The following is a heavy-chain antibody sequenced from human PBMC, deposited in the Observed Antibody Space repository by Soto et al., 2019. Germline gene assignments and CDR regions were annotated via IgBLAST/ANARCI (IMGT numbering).Heavy chain of an antibody. D-gene: IGHD7-27*01. CDR2: IYYNGNT. Sequence: QVQLQESGPGLVKPSETLSLTCTVSGGSISNHYWSWIRQPPWKGLEWIGYIYYNGNTNYNPCLKSRVTMSVDTSKNQISLKLSSVTAADTAVYYCTRANWYSEYWGQGTLVTVSS. V-gene: IGHV4-59*11. J-gene: IGHJ4*02. CDR3: TRANWYSEY. CDR1: GGSISNHY.